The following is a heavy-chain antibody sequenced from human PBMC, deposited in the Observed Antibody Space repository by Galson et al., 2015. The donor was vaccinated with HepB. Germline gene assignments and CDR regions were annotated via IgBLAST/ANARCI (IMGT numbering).Heavy chain of an antibody. CDR3: TRLGDFSGYSSR. Sequence: SLRLSCAASGFTFSGSAIHWVRQASGEGPEWVGRIRSKANNYATSYVPSLKGRFTISRDDSKNMAYLHMKSLKTEDTAVYYCTRLGDFSGYSSRWGQGTLVTVSS. CDR1: GFTFSGSA. J-gene: IGHJ4*02. D-gene: IGHD6-19*01. CDR2: IRSKANNYAT. V-gene: IGHV3-73*01.